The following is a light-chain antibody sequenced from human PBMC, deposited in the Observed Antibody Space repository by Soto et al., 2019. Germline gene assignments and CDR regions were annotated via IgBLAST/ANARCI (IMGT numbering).Light chain of an antibody. V-gene: IGKV4-1*01. CDR3: QQYYSTPLT. Sequence: DIVMTQSPDSLAVSLGERATINCKSSQSVLYSSKNKNYLAWYQQKPGQPPKLLIYWASTREPGVPDRFSGSGSGTDFTLTIISLQAEDVAVYYCQQYYSTPLTFGGGTKVEIK. CDR1: QSVLYSSKNKNY. J-gene: IGKJ4*01. CDR2: WAS.